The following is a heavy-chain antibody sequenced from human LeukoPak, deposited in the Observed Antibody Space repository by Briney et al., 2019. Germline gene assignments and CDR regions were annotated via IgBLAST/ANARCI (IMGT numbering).Heavy chain of an antibody. CDR1: GGSISSYY. V-gene: IGHV4-59*08. J-gene: IGHJ6*02. Sequence: SETLSLTCTVSGGSISSYYWSWIRQPPGKGLEGIGYIYYSGSTNYNPSLKSRVTISVDTSKNQFSLKLSSVTAADTAVYYCARFHYGAGSCLPQYYYGMDVWGQGTSVTVSS. CDR2: IYYSGST. D-gene: IGHD3-10*01. CDR3: ARFHYGAGSCLPQYYYGMDV.